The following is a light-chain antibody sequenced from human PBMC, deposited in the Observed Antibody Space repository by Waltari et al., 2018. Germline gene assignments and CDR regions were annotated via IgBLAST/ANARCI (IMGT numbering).Light chain of an antibody. CDR2: SNN. CDR1: SSNIGSNT. Sequence: QSVLTQPPSASGTPGQRITISCSGSSSNIGSNTVNWYQQLPGTAPKLLISSNNRRPAWVPARFSGSKFGTSAALAISGLQSEDEADYYWAAWDDSLNGVVFGGGTKLTVL. CDR3: AAWDDSLNGVV. J-gene: IGLJ2*01. V-gene: IGLV1-44*01.